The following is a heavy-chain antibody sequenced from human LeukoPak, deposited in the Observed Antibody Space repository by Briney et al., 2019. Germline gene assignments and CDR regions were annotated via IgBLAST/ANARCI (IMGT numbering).Heavy chain of an antibody. J-gene: IGHJ6*02. CDR2: IDPSDSYT. CDR3: ARHISGYSYGRRYYYYGIDV. CDR1: GYSFTSYW. Sequence: GEFLKISCKGSGYSFTSYWISWVRQMPGKGLEWMGRIDPSDSYTNYSPSFQGHVTISADKSISTAYLQWSSLKASDTAMYYCARHISGYSYGRRYYYYGIDVWGQGTTVTVSS. D-gene: IGHD5-18*01. V-gene: IGHV5-10-1*01.